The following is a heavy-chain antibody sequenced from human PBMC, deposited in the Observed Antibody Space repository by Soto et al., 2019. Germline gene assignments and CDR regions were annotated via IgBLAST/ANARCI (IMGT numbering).Heavy chain of an antibody. D-gene: IGHD6-13*01. J-gene: IGHJ6*02. CDR2: ISSSGSTI. Sequence: PGGSLRLSCAASGFTFSSYEMNWVRQAPGKGLEWVSYISSSGSTIYYADSVKGRFTISRDNAKNSLYLQMNSLRAEDTAVYYCARPGSWYYYYYGMDVWGQGTTVTVSS. CDR3: ARPGSWYYYYYGMDV. CDR1: GFTFSSYE. V-gene: IGHV3-48*03.